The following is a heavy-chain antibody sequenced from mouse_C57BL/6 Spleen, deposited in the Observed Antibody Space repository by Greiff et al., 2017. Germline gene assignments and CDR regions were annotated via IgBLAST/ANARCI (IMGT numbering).Heavy chain of an antibody. CDR2: VDPETGGT. V-gene: IGHV1-15*01. CDR3: TRDGFDY. D-gene: IGHD1-1*01. CDR1: GYTFTDYE. Sequence: QVQLQQSGAELVRPGPSVTLSCKASGYTFTDYEMRWVKQTPVPGQEWIWAVDPETGGTAYNQTFNGKAILTADKPSSTDYMEFSSLTSEASAVYYCTRDGFDYGGQGTTLTVSS. J-gene: IGHJ2*01.